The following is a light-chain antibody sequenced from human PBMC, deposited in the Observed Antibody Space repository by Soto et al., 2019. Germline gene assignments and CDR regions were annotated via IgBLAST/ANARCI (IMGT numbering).Light chain of an antibody. Sequence: DIQMTQSPSSVSASVGGRGTSVCRACRDISTWLAWYQQKPGKAPKLLIYGASNLQSGVPSRFSGRGSGTDFTLTISSLQPEDFGTYYCQQDNSFPFIFAQGTKVDIK. J-gene: IGKJ1*01. V-gene: IGKV1-12*01. CDR3: QQDNSFPFI. CDR1: RDISTW. CDR2: GAS.